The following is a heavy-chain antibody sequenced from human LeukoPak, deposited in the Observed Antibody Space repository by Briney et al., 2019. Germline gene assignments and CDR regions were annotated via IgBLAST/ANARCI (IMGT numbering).Heavy chain of an antibody. CDR2: IYHSGST. CDR3: ARDSPEVVPAAMRYYYYMDV. CDR1: GGSISSGGYY. Sequence: SETLSLTCTVSGGSISSGGYYWSWIRQPPGKGLEWIGYIYHSGSTYYNPSLKSRVTISVDTSKNQFSLKLSSVTAADTAVYYCARDSPEVVPAAMRYYYYMDVWGKGTTVTVPS. J-gene: IGHJ6*03. V-gene: IGHV4-30-2*01. D-gene: IGHD2-2*01.